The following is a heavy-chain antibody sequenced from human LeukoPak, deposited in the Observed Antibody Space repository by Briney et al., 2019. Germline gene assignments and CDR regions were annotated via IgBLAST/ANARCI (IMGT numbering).Heavy chain of an antibody. Sequence: PGGSLRLSCAASGFTFSSYAMLGVRRARGKGLEGVAVISYDGSNKYYADSVKGRFTNSRDNSKNTLYLKMNSLRAEDTAVYYCASRIDYSFAFDIWGQGTMVTVSS. CDR2: ISYDGSNK. D-gene: IGHD4-11*01. V-gene: IGHV3-30*04. CDR1: GFTFSSYA. J-gene: IGHJ3*02. CDR3: ASRIDYSFAFDI.